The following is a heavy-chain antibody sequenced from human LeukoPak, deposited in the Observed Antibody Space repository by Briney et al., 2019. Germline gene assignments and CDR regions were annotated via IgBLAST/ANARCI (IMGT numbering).Heavy chain of an antibody. J-gene: IGHJ4*02. CDR3: ARGGADYVIAY. CDR2: ISSSSSYT. Sequence: GGSLRLSCAASGFTVSGNYMSWVRQAPGKGLEWVSFISSSSSYTNYADSVKGRFTISRDNTKNSLYLQMNNLRAEDTAVYYCARGGADYVIAYWGQGTLVTVSS. V-gene: IGHV3-11*06. D-gene: IGHD4-17*01. CDR1: GFTVSGNY.